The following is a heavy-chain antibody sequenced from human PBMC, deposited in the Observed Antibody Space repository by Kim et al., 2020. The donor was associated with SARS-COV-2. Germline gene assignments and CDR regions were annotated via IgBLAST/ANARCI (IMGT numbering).Heavy chain of an antibody. Sequence: GGSLRLSCAASGFTFSSYSMNWVRQAPVTGLEWVSYISRSSSTIYYADSVKGRFTISRDNAKNSLYLHMNSLRDEDTAVYYCARGREVRKSFDYWGQGTLVTVSS. CDR3: ARGREVRKSFDY. J-gene: IGHJ4*02. CDR1: GFTFSSYS. D-gene: IGHD1-26*01. CDR2: ISRSSSTI. V-gene: IGHV3-48*02.